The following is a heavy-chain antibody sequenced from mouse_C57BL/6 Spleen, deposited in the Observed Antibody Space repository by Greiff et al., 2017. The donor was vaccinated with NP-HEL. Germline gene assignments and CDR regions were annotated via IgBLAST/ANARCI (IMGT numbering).Heavy chain of an antibody. J-gene: IGHJ3*01. D-gene: IGHD2-1*01. CDR1: GFTFSSYG. V-gene: IGHV5-6*02. Sequence: EVMLVESGGDLVKPGGSLKLSCAASGFTFSSYGMSWVRQTPDKRLEWVATISSGGSYTYYPDSVKGRFTISRDNAKNTLYLQMSSLKSEDTAMYYCASDDGNYVFAYWGQGTLVTVSA. CDR2: ISSGGSYT. CDR3: ASDDGNYVFAY.